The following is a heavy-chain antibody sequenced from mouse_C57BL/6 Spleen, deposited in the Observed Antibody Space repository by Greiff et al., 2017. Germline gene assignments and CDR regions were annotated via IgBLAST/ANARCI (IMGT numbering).Heavy chain of an antibody. Sequence: VQLQQSGPGLVQPSQSLSITCTVSGFSLTSYGVHWVRQSPGKGLEWLGVIWSGGSTDYNAAFMSRLSITKDNYKSQVFFKMNSLQADDTAIYYCAKNNYGVGDYAMDYWGQGTSVTVSS. V-gene: IGHV2-5*01. D-gene: IGHD1-1*01. CDR1: GFSLTSYG. J-gene: IGHJ4*01. CDR2: IWSGGST. CDR3: AKNNYGVGDYAMDY.